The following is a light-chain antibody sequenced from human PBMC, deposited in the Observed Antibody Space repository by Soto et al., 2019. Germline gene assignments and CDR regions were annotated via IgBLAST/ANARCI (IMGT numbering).Light chain of an antibody. CDR3: LQHNSYPLT. CDR1: QAIHSY. J-gene: IGKJ4*01. Sequence: DIQMTQSPSSLSASVGDRVTITCRASQAIHSYLNWYQQKPGKAPNLLIFATSTLQSGVPSRFSGSGSGTDFTLTISSLQPEDFATYYCLQHNSYPLTFGGGTKVEIK. CDR2: ATS. V-gene: IGKV1-39*01.